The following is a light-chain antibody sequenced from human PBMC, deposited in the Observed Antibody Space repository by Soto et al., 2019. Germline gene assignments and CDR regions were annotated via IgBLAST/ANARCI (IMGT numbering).Light chain of an antibody. J-gene: IGKJ4*01. CDR3: QQYNKWPLT. CDR1: QSVAGN. Sequence: EIVMTQSPATLSVSPGERATLSCRASQSVAGNLAWYQQNPGQAPRLLIYGASTRATGIPTRFSGGGSGTEFTLTISSLQSEDFVIYYCQQYNKWPLTXGXX. CDR2: GAS. V-gene: IGKV3-15*01.